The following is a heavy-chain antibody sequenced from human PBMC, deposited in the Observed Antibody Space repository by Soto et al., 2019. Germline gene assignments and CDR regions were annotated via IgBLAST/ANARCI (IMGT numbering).Heavy chain of an antibody. CDR2: ISYDGSNK. J-gene: IGHJ3*02. D-gene: IGHD3-22*01. Sequence: GGSLRLSCAASGFSFGSYGMHWVRQAPGKGLEWVAVISYDGSNKYYADSVKGRFTISRDNSKNTLYLQMNSLRAEDTAVYYCAKERVITMIVVVPLLAFEIWGQGTMVSVSS. CDR3: AKERVITMIVVVPLLAFEI. CDR1: GFSFGSYG. V-gene: IGHV3-30*18.